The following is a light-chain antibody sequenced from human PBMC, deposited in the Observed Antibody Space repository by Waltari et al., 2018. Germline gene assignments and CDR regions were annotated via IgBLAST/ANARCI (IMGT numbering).Light chain of an antibody. CDR2: DVS. CDR1: SSDVGGYNY. CDR3: SSYTSSINVV. Sequence: QSALTQPASVSGSPGQSITISCPGTSSDVGGYNYVSWYQQLPGKAPKLMIYDVSKRPSGVSNRFSGSKSANTASLTISGLQAEDEADYYCSSYTSSINVVFGGGTKLTVL. V-gene: IGLV2-14*01. J-gene: IGLJ2*01.